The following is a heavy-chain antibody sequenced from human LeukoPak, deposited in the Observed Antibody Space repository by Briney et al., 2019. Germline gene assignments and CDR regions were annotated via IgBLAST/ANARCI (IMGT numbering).Heavy chain of an antibody. CDR2: IFYSGST. CDR3: ARDGIMITFGGVIVRSYYFDY. D-gene: IGHD3-16*02. CDR1: GGSISTSSYY. V-gene: IGHV4-39*07. J-gene: IGHJ4*02. Sequence: PSETLSLTCTVSGGSISTSSYYWGWVRQPPGKGLEWIGNIFYSGSTYYSPSLKSRVTISVDTSKNQFSLKLSSVTAADTAVYYCARDGIMITFGGVIVRSYYFDYWGQGTLVTVSS.